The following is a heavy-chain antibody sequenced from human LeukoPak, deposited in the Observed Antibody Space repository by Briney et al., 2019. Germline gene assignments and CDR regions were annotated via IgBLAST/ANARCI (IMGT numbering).Heavy chain of an antibody. CDR1: GFTFSSYA. CDR3: AKDPRPGPFGDSTEADY. Sequence: GGSLRLSCAASGFTFSSYAMSWVRQAPGKGLEWVSAINGSGGSTYYADSVKGRFTISRDNSKNTLYLQMNSLRAEDTAVYYCAKDPRPGPFGDSTEADYWGQGTLVTVSS. J-gene: IGHJ4*02. D-gene: IGHD3-22*01. V-gene: IGHV3-23*01. CDR2: INGSGGST.